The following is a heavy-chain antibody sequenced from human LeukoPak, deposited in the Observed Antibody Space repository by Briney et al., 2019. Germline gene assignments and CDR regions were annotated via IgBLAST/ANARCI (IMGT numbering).Heavy chain of an antibody. J-gene: IGHJ4*02. CDR1: GFTFSNYW. CDR2: IRKDGSEK. Sequence: GGSLRLSCAASGFTFSNYWMNWVRQAPGNALEWVAYIRKDGSEKYYVDSVKGRFTISRDNAKNSLYLQMNSLRAEDTAVYYCARHTSGQPFDYWGQGTLVSVSS. CDR3: ARHTSGQPFDY. V-gene: IGHV3-7*03. D-gene: IGHD6-19*01.